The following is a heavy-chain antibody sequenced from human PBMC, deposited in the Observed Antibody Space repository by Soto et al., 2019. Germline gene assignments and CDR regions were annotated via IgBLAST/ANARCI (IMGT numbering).Heavy chain of an antibody. V-gene: IGHV1-18*04. D-gene: IGHD3-22*01. CDR2: ISAYNGNT. CDR3: ARSPRIDDSSGMFDY. Sequence: GASVKVSCKASGYTFTSYGISWVRQAPGQGLEWMGWISAYNGNTDYAQKLQGRVTMTTDTSTSTAYMELRSLRSDDTAVYYCARSPRIDDSSGMFDYWGQGTLVTVSS. J-gene: IGHJ4*02. CDR1: GYTFTSYG.